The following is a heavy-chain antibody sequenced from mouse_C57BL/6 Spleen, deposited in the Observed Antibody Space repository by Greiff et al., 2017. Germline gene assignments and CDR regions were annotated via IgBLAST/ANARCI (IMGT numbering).Heavy chain of an antibody. CDR3: ARERSWVYFDY. Sequence: QVQLKQPGAELVKPGASVKLSCKASGYTFTSYWLHWVKQRPGRGLEWIGRIDPNSGGTKYNEKFKSKATLTVDKPSSTAYMQLSSLTSEDSAVYYGARERSWVYFDYWGQGTTLTVSS. V-gene: IGHV1-72*01. J-gene: IGHJ2*01. D-gene: IGHD4-1*01. CDR2: IDPNSGGT. CDR1: GYTFTSYW.